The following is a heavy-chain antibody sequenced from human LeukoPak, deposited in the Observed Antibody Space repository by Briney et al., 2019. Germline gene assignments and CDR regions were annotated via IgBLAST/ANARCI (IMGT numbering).Heavy chain of an antibody. CDR1: GFTFSSYS. D-gene: IGHD2-2*02. CDR2: ISSSSSYI. CDR3: ARGQWDIVVVPAAIALDY. J-gene: IGHJ4*02. V-gene: IGHV3-21*01. Sequence: GGSLGLSCAASGFTFSSYSMNWVRQAPGKGLEWVSSISSSSSYIYYADSMKGRFTISRDNAKNSMYLQMNSLRAEDTAVYYCARGQWDIVVVPAAIALDYWGQGTLVAVSS.